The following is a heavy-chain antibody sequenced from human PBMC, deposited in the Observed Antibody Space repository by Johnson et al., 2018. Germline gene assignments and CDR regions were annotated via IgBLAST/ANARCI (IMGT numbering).Heavy chain of an antibody. D-gene: IGHD3-10*01. CDR1: GFTFSNAW. Sequence: EVQLVESGGGLVKPGGSLRLSCAASGFTFSNAWMNWVRQAPGKGLEWVGRIKSKTDGGTRDYAAPVKGRFTISRDDSKNTLYLQMNSLKTEDTAMYYFTTAQDYDDSGSYYNVYYYYMDVWGKGTTVTVSS. V-gene: IGHV3-15*07. J-gene: IGHJ6*03. CDR3: TTAQDYDDSGSYYNVYYYYMDV. CDR2: IKSKTDGGTR.